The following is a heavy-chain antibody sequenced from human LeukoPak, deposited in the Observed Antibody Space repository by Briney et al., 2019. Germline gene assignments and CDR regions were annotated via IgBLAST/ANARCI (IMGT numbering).Heavy chain of an antibody. V-gene: IGHV3-7*01. CDR1: RFTFGNYW. CDR2: IKQDGSEK. J-gene: IGHJ6*02. Sequence: GGSLRLSCAASRFTFGNYWMSWVRQAPGKGLEWVANIKQDGSEKYYVDSVKGRFTISRDNAKNSLYLQMNSLRAEDTAVYYCATGGVGTTTGYYGMDVWGQGTTVTVSS. CDR3: ATGGVGTTTGYYGMDV. D-gene: IGHD1-26*01.